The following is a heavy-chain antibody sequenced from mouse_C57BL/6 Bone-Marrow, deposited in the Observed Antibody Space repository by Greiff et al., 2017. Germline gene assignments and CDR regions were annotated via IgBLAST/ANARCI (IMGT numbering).Heavy chain of an antibody. V-gene: IGHV5-6*01. J-gene: IGHJ2*01. CDR2: ISSGGSYT. CDR3: ARQGGGFDY. Sequence: EVHLVESGGDLVKPGGSLKLSCAASGFTFSSYGMSWVRQTPDKRLEWVATISSGGSYTYYPDSVKGRFTISRDNAKTTLYLQMSSLKSEDTAMYYCARQGGGFDYWGQGTTLTVSS. CDR1: GFTFSSYG.